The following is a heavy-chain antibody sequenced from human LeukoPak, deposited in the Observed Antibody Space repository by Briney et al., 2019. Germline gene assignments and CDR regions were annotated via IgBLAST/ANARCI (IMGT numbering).Heavy chain of an antibody. CDR2: ISSSGSKI. Sequence: GGSLRLSCAASGFTFSNYEMNWVSQAPGKGLEWVSYISSSGSKINYADSVQGRFTISRDKDKKSLYLQMNTLRAEDTAVYYCNVRVPATMRAFDYWGQGALVTVSS. V-gene: IGHV3-48*03. D-gene: IGHD2-2*01. CDR3: NVRVPATMRAFDY. CDR1: GFTFSNYE. J-gene: IGHJ4*02.